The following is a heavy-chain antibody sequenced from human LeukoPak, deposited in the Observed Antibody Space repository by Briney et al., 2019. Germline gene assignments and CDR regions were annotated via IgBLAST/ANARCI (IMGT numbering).Heavy chain of an antibody. D-gene: IGHD3-16*01. Sequence: GGSLRLSCAASGLTFSSYAMNWVRQAPGKGLEWVSGISVSGGTTYYANSVKGRFTISRDNSKNTLYLQMNSLRAEDTAVYYCAKDWGVHTTYFDYWGQGTLVTVSS. CDR3: AKDWGVHTTYFDY. CDR2: ISVSGGTT. J-gene: IGHJ4*02. V-gene: IGHV3-23*01. CDR1: GLTFSSYA.